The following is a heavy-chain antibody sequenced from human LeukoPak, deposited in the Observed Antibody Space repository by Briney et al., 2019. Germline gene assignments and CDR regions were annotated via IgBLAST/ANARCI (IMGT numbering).Heavy chain of an antibody. D-gene: IGHD6-25*01. CDR3: ARGGSFDI. Sequence: GGSLKFACEAAGDTFTSYDRNWVRQATGQGLEWMGWMNPNSGNTGYAQRFQGRVTMTRNTSISTAYMELSSLRSEDTAVYYCARGGSFDIWGQGTMVTVSS. V-gene: IGHV1-8*01. J-gene: IGHJ3*02. CDR1: GDTFTSYD. CDR2: MNPNSGNT.